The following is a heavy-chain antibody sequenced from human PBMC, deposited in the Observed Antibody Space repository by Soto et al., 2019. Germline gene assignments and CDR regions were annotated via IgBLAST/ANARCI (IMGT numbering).Heavy chain of an antibody. Sequence: PGGSLSLSYAASGFTFSGYWMHWVRQAPGKGLVWVSRINSDGSSTSYADSVKGRFTISRDSAKNTLYLQMNSLRAEDTAVYYCARDRGYCSSTSCSQFGYWGQGTLVTVSS. CDR1: GFTFSGYW. CDR3: ARDRGYCSSTSCSQFGY. D-gene: IGHD2-2*01. J-gene: IGHJ4*02. V-gene: IGHV3-74*01. CDR2: INSDGSST.